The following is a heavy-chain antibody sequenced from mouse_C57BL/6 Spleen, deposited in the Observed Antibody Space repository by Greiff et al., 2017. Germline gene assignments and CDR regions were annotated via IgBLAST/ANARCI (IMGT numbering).Heavy chain of an antibody. CDR3: ARSSLLLRPYFDV. D-gene: IGHD1-1*01. CDR1: GFTFSSYG. J-gene: IGHJ1*03. CDR2: ISSGGSYT. V-gene: IGHV5-6*01. Sequence: EVKLMESGGDLVKPGGSLKLSCAASGFTFSSYGMSWVRQTPDKRLEWVATISSGGSYTYCPDSVKGRFTISRDNAKNTLYLQMSSLKSEDTAMYCCARSSLLLRPYFDVWGTGTTVTVS.